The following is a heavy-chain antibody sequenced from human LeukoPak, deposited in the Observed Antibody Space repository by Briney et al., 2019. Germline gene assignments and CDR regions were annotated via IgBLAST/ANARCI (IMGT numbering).Heavy chain of an antibody. CDR2: ISWNSGSI. J-gene: IGHJ4*02. CDR3: AKAPLRYFDWLSSPLDY. V-gene: IGHV3-9*01. D-gene: IGHD3-9*01. CDR1: GFTFSSYA. Sequence: SLRLSCAASGFTFSSYAMSWVRQAPGKGLEWGSGISWNSGSIGYADSVKGRFTISRDNAKNSLYLQMNSLRAEDTALYYCAKAPLRYFDWLSSPLDYWGQGTLVTVSS.